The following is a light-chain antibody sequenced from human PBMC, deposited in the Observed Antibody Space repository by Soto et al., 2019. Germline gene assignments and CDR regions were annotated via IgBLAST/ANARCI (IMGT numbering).Light chain of an antibody. Sequence: EIVLTQSPATLSLSPGERATLSCRASQTLSNSFIAWYQQMPGQAPRLLICDTSSRAAGVPDRYGASGSGTDFTLTISRLEPEDFAVFFCQQYGTSEIIFGQGTRLEI. CDR2: DTS. CDR3: QQYGTSEII. V-gene: IGKV3-20*01. CDR1: QTLSNSF. J-gene: IGKJ5*01.